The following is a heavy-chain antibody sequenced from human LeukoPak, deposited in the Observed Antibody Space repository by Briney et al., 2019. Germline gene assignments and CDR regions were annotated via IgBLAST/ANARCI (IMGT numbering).Heavy chain of an antibody. J-gene: IGHJ4*02. CDR3: ARDSSGYDNYGY. CDR1: GGTFSSYA. Sequence: ASVKVSCKASGGTFSSYAISWVRQAPGQGLEWMGGIIPIFGTANYAQKFQGRVTITADESTSTAYMELSSLRSEDTAVYYCARDSSGYDNYGYWGQGTLVTVSS. V-gene: IGHV1-69*13. CDR2: IIPIFGTA. D-gene: IGHD5-12*01.